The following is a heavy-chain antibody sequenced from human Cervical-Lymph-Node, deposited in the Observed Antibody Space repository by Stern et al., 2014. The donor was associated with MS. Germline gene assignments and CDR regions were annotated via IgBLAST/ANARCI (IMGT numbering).Heavy chain of an antibody. CDR2: SGSDGAT. CDR1: GFTFKNFA. J-gene: IGHJ4*02. V-gene: IGHV3-23*04. D-gene: IGHD3-3*01. Sequence: EVQLVESGGGLAQPGGSLRLSCVGSGFTFKNFAMTWVRQAPGTGLEWIAGSGSDGATHFADSVRGRFSLSRDNSKNTLYLQMDSLRAEDTAVYYCGKDLFYWSADSWGQGSLVTVSS. CDR3: GKDLFYWSADS.